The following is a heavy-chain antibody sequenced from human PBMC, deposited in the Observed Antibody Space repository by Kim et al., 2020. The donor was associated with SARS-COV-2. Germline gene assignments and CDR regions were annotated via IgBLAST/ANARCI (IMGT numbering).Heavy chain of an antibody. J-gene: IGHJ6*02. CDR2: IYNDDST. CDR3: ASPLRPPHYYYYGMDV. V-gene: IGHV3-53*01. Sequence: GGSLRLSCAGSGFTVSINYMSWVRQAPGKGLEWVSVIYNDDSTYYADSVKGRFTISRDNSKNTLYLQMNSLRAEDTAVYYCASPLRPPHYYYYGMDVWGQGTTVTVS. CDR1: GFTVSINY.